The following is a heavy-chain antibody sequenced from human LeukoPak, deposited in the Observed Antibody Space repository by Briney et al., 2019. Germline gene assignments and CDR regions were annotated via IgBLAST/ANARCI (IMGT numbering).Heavy chain of an antibody. CDR1: GFTFSTYS. CDR3: ARDKSGFDY. V-gene: IGHV3-7*01. CDR2: INHDGSEK. J-gene: IGHJ4*02. D-gene: IGHD3-3*01. Sequence: GGSLRLSCAASGFTFSTYSMNWVRQAPGKGLEWVANINHDGSEKYYVDAVEGRFIISRDNAKNTLYLQMNSLRAEDTAVYYCARDKSGFDYWGQGTQVTVSS.